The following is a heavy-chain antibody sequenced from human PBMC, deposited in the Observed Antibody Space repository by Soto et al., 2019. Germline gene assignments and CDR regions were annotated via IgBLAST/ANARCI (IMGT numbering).Heavy chain of an antibody. CDR1: GYTFTSYG. D-gene: IGHD6-13*01. CDR3: ARDPGYSSSWYEDAFDI. Sequence: QVQLVQSGAEVKKPGASVKVSCKASGYTFTSYGISWVRQAPGQGLEWMGWISAYNGNTNYAQKLQGRVTMTTDTATSTAYMELRSLRSDDTAVYYCARDPGYSSSWYEDAFDIWGQGTMVTVSS. V-gene: IGHV1-18*01. J-gene: IGHJ3*02. CDR2: ISAYNGNT.